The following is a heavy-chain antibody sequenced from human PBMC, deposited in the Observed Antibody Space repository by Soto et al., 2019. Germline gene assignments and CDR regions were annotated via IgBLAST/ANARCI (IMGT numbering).Heavy chain of an antibody. CDR2: TTQDGSNR. J-gene: IGHJ4*01. CDR1: GFTFSSYW. V-gene: IGHV3-7*03. D-gene: IGHD1-26*01. CDR3: ARIVGATDFGDY. Sequence: PGGSLRLSCAVSGFTFSSYWMSWVRQGPGKGLEWVASTTQDGSNRYYVDSVKGRFTISRDNAKNSLYLQMNSLRAEDTAVYYCARIVGATDFGDYWGHGTLVTVSS.